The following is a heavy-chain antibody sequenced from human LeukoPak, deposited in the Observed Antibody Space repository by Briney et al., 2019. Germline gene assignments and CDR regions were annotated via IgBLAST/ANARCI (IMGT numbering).Heavy chain of an antibody. CDR2: ISGSGGST. Sequence: GGSLRLSCAASGFTFSSYAMSWVRQAPGKGLEWVSAISGSGGSTYYADSVKGRFTISRDNSKNTLDLQMNSLRAEDTAVYYCAKGYSVGATNLNFDYWDQGTLVTVSS. D-gene: IGHD1-26*01. CDR3: AKGYSVGATNLNFDY. J-gene: IGHJ4*02. V-gene: IGHV3-23*01. CDR1: GFTFSSYA.